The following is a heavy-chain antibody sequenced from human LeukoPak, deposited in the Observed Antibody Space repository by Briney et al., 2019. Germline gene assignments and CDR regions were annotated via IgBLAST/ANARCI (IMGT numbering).Heavy chain of an antibody. D-gene: IGHD6-19*01. V-gene: IGHV4-61*01. J-gene: IGHJ4*02. CDR1: GGSVSSGSYY. CDR3: ARVVYGSGWSRVDY. CDR2: IYYSGST. Sequence: PSETLSLTCIVSGGSVSSGSYYWSWIWQPPGKGLEWIGYIYYSGSTNYNPSLKSRVTISVDTSKNQFSLKLSSVTAADTAVYYCARVVYGSGWSRVDYWGQGTLVTVSS.